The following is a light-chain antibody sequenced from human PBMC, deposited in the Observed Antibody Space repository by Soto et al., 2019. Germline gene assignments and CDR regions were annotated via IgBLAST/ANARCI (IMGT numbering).Light chain of an antibody. Sequence: EVVLTQSPATLSLSPGEGATLSCRASQSVTIYLAWYQKKSGQPPRLLIYDVSKRATGFPARFSGSGSGTDFNLTLSSLEPDDSAVYYCQQRHIWPVTFGQGTQLEIK. CDR1: QSVTIY. J-gene: IGKJ5*01. CDR2: DVS. CDR3: QQRHIWPVT. V-gene: IGKV3-11*01.